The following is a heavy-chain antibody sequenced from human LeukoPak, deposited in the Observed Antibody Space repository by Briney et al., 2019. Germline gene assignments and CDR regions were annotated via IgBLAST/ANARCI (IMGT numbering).Heavy chain of an antibody. D-gene: IGHD2-8*02. CDR2: IYSGGIT. J-gene: IGHJ6*02. CDR1: GFTVSSNY. Sequence: GGSLRLSCAASGFTVSSNYMTWVRQAPAKGLEWVSLIYSGGITYYADSVKGRFTISRDNSKNTLYLQMNSLRAEDTAVYYCARSHPWGMNYYYYYGMDVWGQGTTVTVSS. V-gene: IGHV3-53*01. CDR3: ARSHPWGMNYYYYYGMDV.